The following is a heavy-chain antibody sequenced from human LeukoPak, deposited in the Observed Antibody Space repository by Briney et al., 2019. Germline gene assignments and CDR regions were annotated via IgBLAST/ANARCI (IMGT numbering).Heavy chain of an antibody. CDR3: ARTWLNRLLWFGDRRHPERKTFDY. Sequence: ASVKVSCKASGYTFTSYDINWVRQATGQGLEWMGWMNPNSGNIGYAQEFQGRVTMTRNTSISTAYMELSSLRSEDTAVYYCARTWLNRLLWFGDRRHPERKTFDYWGQGTLVTVSS. V-gene: IGHV1-8*01. CDR1: GYTFTSYD. J-gene: IGHJ4*02. CDR2: MNPNSGNI. D-gene: IGHD3-10*01.